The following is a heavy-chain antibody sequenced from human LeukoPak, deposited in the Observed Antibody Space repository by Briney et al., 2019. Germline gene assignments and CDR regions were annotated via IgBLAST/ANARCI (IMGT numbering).Heavy chain of an antibody. CDR1: GFTFSSYG. J-gene: IGHJ6*04. Sequence: GGSLRLSCAASGFTFSSYGMHWVRQAPGKGLEWVAVISYDGSNKYYADSVKGRFTISRDNSKNTPYLQMNSLRAEDTAVYYCAKDSLGVTRPHYYYYGMDVWGKGTTVTVSS. CDR2: ISYDGSNK. V-gene: IGHV3-30*18. D-gene: IGHD2-21*02. CDR3: AKDSLGVTRPHYYYYGMDV.